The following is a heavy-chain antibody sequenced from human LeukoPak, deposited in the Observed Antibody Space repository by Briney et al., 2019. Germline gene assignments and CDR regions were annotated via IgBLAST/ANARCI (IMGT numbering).Heavy chain of an antibody. CDR3: ARAEYCSSTSCYYLVVGYMDV. D-gene: IGHD2-2*01. V-gene: IGHV3-7*03. CDR1: GFTFGNYW. Sequence: GGSLRLSCAASGFTFGNYWMSWVRQAPGKGLEWVANIKQAGSGKNYVDSVKGRFTISRDNAKNSLSLQMNSLRAEDTALYHCARAEYCSSTSCYYLVVGYMDVWGKGTTVTVSS. CDR2: IKQAGSGK. J-gene: IGHJ6*03.